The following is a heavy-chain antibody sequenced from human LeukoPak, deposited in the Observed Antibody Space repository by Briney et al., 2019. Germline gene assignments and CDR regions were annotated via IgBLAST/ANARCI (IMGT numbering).Heavy chain of an antibody. CDR2: IHYSGST. CDR3: ARGYVYYYNRSGYDGHYFDY. V-gene: IGHV4-61*01. CDR1: GGPVSSGNYY. J-gene: IGHJ4*02. Sequence: SETLSLTCTVSGGPVSSGNYYWSWIRQPPGKGLEWIGYIHYSGSTNYNPSLKSRVTISVGTSKNQFSLKLSSVTAADTGVYYCARGYVYYYNRSGYDGHYFDYWGQGTLVTVSS. D-gene: IGHD3-22*01.